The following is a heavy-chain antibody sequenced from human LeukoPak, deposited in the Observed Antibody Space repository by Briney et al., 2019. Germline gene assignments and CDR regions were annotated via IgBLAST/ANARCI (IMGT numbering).Heavy chain of an antibody. Sequence: SQTLSLTCAVSGGSISSGGYSWSWIRQPPGTGLEWIGYIYHSGSTYYNSSLKSRVTISVDRSKNQFSLKLSSVTAADTAVYYCARGGAPYSSSWYGWFDPWGQGTLVTVSS. V-gene: IGHV4-30-2*01. CDR1: GGSISSGGYS. CDR2: IYHSGST. J-gene: IGHJ5*02. D-gene: IGHD6-13*01. CDR3: ARGGAPYSSSWYGWFDP.